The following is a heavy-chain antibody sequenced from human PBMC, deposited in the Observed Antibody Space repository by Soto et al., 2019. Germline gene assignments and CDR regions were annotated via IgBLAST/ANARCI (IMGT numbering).Heavy chain of an antibody. V-gene: IGHV1-69*02. CDR1: RGTFSSYT. Sequence: SVKVSCKASRGTFSSYTISWVRQAPGQGLEWMGRIIPILGIASYAQKFQGRVTITADKSTSTAYMELSSLRSEDTAVYYCAGGYCSGGSCKGGYYYYYYMDVWGKGTTVTVSS. CDR3: AGGYCSGGSCKGGYYYYYYMDV. CDR2: IIPILGIA. D-gene: IGHD2-15*01. J-gene: IGHJ6*03.